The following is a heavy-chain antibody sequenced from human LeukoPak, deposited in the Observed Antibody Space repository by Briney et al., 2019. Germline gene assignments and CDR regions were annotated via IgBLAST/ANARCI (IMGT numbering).Heavy chain of an antibody. CDR2: MNPNSGNT. V-gene: IGHV1-8*03. CDR1: GYTFTSYD. J-gene: IGHJ4*02. D-gene: IGHD4-17*01. Sequence: ASVKVSCKASGYTFTSYDINWVRQATGQGLEWMGWMNPNSGNTGYAQKFQGRVTITRNTSIGTAYMELSSLRSEDTAVYYCARVYGDYGLDYWGQGTLVTVSS. CDR3: ARVYGDYGLDY.